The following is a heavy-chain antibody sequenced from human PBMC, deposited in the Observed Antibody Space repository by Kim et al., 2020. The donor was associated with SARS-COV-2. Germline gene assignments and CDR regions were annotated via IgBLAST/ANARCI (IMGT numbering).Heavy chain of an antibody. J-gene: IGHJ3*02. Sequence: TYYSPSLKSRTTLSVDTSKNQFSLKVNSVTAADTAMYYCARASMTEAYSFDIWGQGTMVTVSS. CDR3: ARASMTEAYSFDI. CDR2: T. D-gene: IGHD2-21*01. V-gene: IGHV4-31*02.